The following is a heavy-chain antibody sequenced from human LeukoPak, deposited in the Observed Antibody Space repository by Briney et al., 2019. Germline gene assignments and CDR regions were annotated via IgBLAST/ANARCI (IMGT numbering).Heavy chain of an antibody. CDR1: GFTFSSYE. Sequence: GGSLRLSCAASGFTFSSYEVNWVRQAPGKGLEWVSYISSSGSTIYYADSVKGRFTISRDNAKNSLYLQMNSLRAEDTAVYYCARPYSISWELDSWGQGTLVTVSS. CDR3: ARPYSISWELDS. J-gene: IGHJ5*01. D-gene: IGHD6-13*01. CDR2: ISSSGSTI. V-gene: IGHV3-48*03.